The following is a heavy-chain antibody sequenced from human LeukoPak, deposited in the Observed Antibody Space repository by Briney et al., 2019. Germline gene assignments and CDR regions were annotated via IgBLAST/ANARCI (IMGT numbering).Heavy chain of an antibody. J-gene: IGHJ6*03. D-gene: IGHD1-14*01. V-gene: IGHV4-39*07. CDR3: ARGAPHLPLLYYYYYMDV. CDR2: IYYSGST. Sequence: PSETLSLTCTVSGGSISSSSYYWGWVRQPPGKGLEWIGSIYYSGSTNYNPSLKSRVTISVDTSKNQFSLKLSSVTAADTAVYYCARGAPHLPLLYYYYYMDVWGKGTTVTVSS. CDR1: GGSISSSSYY.